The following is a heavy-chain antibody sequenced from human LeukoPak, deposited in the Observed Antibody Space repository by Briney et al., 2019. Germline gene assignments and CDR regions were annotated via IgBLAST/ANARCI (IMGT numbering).Heavy chain of an antibody. Sequence: GGSLRLSCAASGFTSDDYAMHWVRQPPGKGLEWVSGISWNSGNIGYADSVKGRFTISRDNAKRSLYLQMDSLRVEDTALYYCVKDISGFYFGADYWGQGTLVTVSS. CDR1: GFTSDDYA. D-gene: IGHD3-22*01. V-gene: IGHV3-9*02. CDR2: ISWNSGNI. CDR3: VKDISGFYFGADY. J-gene: IGHJ4*02.